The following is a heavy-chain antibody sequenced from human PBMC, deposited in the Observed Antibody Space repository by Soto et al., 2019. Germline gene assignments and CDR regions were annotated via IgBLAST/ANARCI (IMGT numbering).Heavy chain of an antibody. CDR3: AKGDDSSGRPYYFDY. Sequence: GGSLRLSGAASGFTFDDYAMHWVRQAPGKGLEWVSGISWNSGSIGYADSVKGRFTISRDNAKNSLYLQMNSLRAEDTALYYCAKGDDSSGRPYYFDYWGQGTLVTVSS. V-gene: IGHV3-9*01. CDR2: ISWNSGSI. D-gene: IGHD3-22*01. CDR1: GFTFDDYA. J-gene: IGHJ4*02.